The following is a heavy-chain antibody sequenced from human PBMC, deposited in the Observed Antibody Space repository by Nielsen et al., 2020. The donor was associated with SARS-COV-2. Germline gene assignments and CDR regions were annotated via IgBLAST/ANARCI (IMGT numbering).Heavy chain of an antibody. D-gene: IGHD3-10*01. V-gene: IGHV3-23*03. CDR3: ARAGGMDV. CDR2: IYSGGSTT. Sequence: WIRQPPGKGLEWVSVIYSGGSTTYYADSVKGRFTISRDTSKNTLYVQMNSLRAEDTAVYYCARAGGMDVWGQGTTVTVSS. J-gene: IGHJ6*02.